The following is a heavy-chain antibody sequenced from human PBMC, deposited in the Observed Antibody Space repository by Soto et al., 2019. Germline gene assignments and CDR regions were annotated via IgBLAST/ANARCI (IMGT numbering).Heavy chain of an antibody. V-gene: IGHV4-59*08. CDR2: IYYSGST. D-gene: IGHD4-17*01. CDR3: ARQDYGDYTFDY. CDR1: GGSISSYY. J-gene: IGHJ4*02. Sequence: ASETLSLTCTVSGGSISSYYWSWIRQPPGKGLEWIGYIYYSGSTNYNPSLKSQVTISVDTSKNQFSLKLSSVTAADTAVYYCARQDYGDYTFDYWGQGTLVTVSS.